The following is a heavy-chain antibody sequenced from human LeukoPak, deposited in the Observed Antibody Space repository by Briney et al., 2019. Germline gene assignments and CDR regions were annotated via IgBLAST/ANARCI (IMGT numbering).Heavy chain of an antibody. D-gene: IGHD3-9*01. CDR1: GFTFSSYA. CDR2: ISYDGSNK. J-gene: IGHJ4*02. V-gene: IGHV3-30-3*01. CDR3: ARDSRRYFDWLSGSVDY. Sequence: GGSLRLSCAASGFTFSSYAMHRVRQAPGKGLEWVAVISYDGSNKYYADSVKGRFTISRDNSKNTLYLQMNSLRAEDTAVYYCARDSRRYFDWLSGSVDYWGQGTLVTVSS.